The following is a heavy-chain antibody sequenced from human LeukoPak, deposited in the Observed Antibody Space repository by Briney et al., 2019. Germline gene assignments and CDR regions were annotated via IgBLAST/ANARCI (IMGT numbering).Heavy chain of an antibody. V-gene: IGHV3-30*18. CDR3: AKTGEYQLLFGSYYYYYGMDV. D-gene: IGHD2-2*01. J-gene: IGHJ6*02. Sequence: PGRSLRLSCAASGFTFSSYGMHWVRQAPGKGLEWVAVISYDGSNKYYADSVKGRFTISRDNSKNTLYLQMNSLRAEDTAVYYCAKTGEYQLLFGSYYYYYGMDVWGQGTTVTVSS. CDR1: GFTFSSYG. CDR2: ISYDGSNK.